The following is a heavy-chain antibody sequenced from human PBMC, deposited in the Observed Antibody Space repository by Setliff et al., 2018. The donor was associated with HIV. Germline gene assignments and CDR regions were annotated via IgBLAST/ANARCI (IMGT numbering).Heavy chain of an antibody. J-gene: IGHJ4*02. V-gene: IGHV4-39*07. D-gene: IGHD3-3*01. CDR3: ASATYTTLFGVLMGGGLQY. Sequence: SETLSLTCTVSGASISSSSRHWAWIRQPPGKGLEYIGNIYYTGSTHHNPSLESRVATSVDTSKTQFSLKLTSVTAADTAVYYCASATYTTLFGVLMGGGLQYWGPGTLVTVSS. CDR1: GASISSSSRH. CDR2: IYYTGST.